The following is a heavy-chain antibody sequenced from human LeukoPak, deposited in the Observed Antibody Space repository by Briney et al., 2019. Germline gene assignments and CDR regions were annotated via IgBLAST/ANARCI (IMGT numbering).Heavy chain of an antibody. CDR3: AKADRRWATYYYDTSGYYYDY. CDR2: IRYDGRNK. J-gene: IGHJ4*02. Sequence: PGGSLRLSCAASGFTFSSYGMHWVRQAPGKGLEWVAFIRYDGRNKYYADSVKGRFTISRDNSKNTLYLQMNGLRAEDSAVYFCAKADRRWATYYYDTSGYYYDYWGQGTLVTVSS. CDR1: GFTFSSYG. D-gene: IGHD3-22*01. V-gene: IGHV3-30*02.